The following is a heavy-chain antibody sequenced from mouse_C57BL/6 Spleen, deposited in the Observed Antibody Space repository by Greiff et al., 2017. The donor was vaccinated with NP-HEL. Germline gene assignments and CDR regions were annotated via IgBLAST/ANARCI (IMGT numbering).Heavy chain of an antibody. V-gene: IGHV1-26*01. CDR2: INPNNGGT. CDR1: GYTFTDYY. CDR3: ARSPSVAWFAY. J-gene: IGHJ3*01. Sequence: EVQLQQSGPELVKPGASVKISCKASGYTFTDYYMNWVKQSHGKSLEWIGDINPNNGGTSYNQKFKGKATLTVDKSSITAYMELRSLTSEDSAVYYCARSPSVAWFAYWGQGTLVTVSA.